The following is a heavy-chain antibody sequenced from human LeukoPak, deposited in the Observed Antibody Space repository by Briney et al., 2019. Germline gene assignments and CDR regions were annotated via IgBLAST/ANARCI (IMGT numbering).Heavy chain of an antibody. Sequence: GSSVKVSCKASGGTFSSYAISWVRQAPGQGLEWMGWINPNSGGTNYAQKFQGRVTMTRDTSISTAYMELSRLRSDDTAVYYCARASSDFWSGYYLIDYWGQGTLVTVSS. CDR3: ARASSDFWSGYYLIDY. V-gene: IGHV1-2*02. D-gene: IGHD3-3*01. CDR2: INPNSGGT. J-gene: IGHJ4*02. CDR1: GGTFSSYA.